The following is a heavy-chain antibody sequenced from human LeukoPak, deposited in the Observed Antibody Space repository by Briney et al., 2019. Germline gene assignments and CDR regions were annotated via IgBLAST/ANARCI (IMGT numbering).Heavy chain of an antibody. CDR1: GFTFSNSW. Sequence: PGGSLRLSCAASGFTFSNSWMSWVRQAPGKGLEWVANIKEDGSDKYYVDSVKGRFTISRDNAKNSLYLQMDSLRAEDTAVYHCARVSYWGQGALVTVSS. CDR2: IKEDGSDK. V-gene: IGHV3-7*04. CDR3: ARVSY. J-gene: IGHJ4*02.